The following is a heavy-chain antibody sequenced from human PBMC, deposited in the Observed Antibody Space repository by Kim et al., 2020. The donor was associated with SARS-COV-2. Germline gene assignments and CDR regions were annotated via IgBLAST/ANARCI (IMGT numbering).Heavy chain of an antibody. V-gene: IGHV4-39*07. D-gene: IGHD3-10*01. CDR3: ARDLSSGSTSNGMDV. Sequence: SETLSLTCTVSGGSISSSSYYWGWIRQPPGKGLEWIGSIYYSGSTYYNPSLKSRVTISVDTSKNQFSLKLSSVTAADTAVYYCARDLSSGSTSNGMDVWGQGPTVTVSS. J-gene: IGHJ6*02. CDR1: GGSISSSSYY. CDR2: IYYSGST.